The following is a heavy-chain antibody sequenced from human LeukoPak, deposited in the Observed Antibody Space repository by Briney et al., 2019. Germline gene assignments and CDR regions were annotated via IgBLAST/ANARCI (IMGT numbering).Heavy chain of an antibody. CDR3: AREYSSSSYHDAFDI. Sequence: GSSVKVSCKASGGTFSSYAISWVRQAPGQGLEWMGGIIPIFGTANYAQKFQGRVTITADESTSTAYMELSSLRSEDTAVYYCAREYSSSSYHDAFDIWGQGTMVTVSS. J-gene: IGHJ3*02. D-gene: IGHD6-6*01. V-gene: IGHV1-69*01. CDR2: IIPIFGTA. CDR1: GGTFSSYA.